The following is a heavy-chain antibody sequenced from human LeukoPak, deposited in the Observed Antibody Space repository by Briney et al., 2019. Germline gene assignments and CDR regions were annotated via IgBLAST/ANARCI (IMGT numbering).Heavy chain of an antibody. V-gene: IGHV2-5*02. CDR2: IYWDDDK. D-gene: IGHD3-22*01. CDR3: ARLAYYDNSGSSRPFDI. J-gene: IGHJ3*02. CDR1: GFSITTRGVG. Sequence: SGPTLVKPTQTLTLTCAFSGFSITTRGVGVGWIRQPPGKALEWLALIYWDDDKRYSPSLKSRLTITKDTSKKQVVLTVTNLDPVDTATYYCARLAYYDNSGSSRPFDIWGQGTRVTVSS.